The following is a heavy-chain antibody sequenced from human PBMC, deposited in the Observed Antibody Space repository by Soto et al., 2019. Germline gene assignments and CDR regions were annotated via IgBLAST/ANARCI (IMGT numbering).Heavy chain of an antibody. CDR2: ISCDGSNK. V-gene: IGHV3-30*18. CDR3: AKVLPTVATNHFFDY. J-gene: IGHJ4*02. D-gene: IGHD4-17*01. CDR1: GFTFSSYG. Sequence: QVQLVESGGGVVQPGRSLRLSCAASGFTFSSYGMHWVRQAPGKGLEWVAVISCDGSNKYYADSVKGRFTISRDNSKNTLYLQMNSLRAEDTAVYYCAKVLPTVATNHFFDYWGQGTLVTVSS.